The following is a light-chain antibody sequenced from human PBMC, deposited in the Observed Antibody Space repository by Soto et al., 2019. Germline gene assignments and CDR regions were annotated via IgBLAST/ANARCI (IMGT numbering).Light chain of an antibody. CDR1: SSDVGGYNY. J-gene: IGLJ2*01. Sequence: QSALTQPPSASGSPGQSVTISCTGTSSDVGGYNYVSWYQQHPGKAPKLIIYEVNKWPSRVPDRFSGSKSGNTASLTVSGLQAEDEADYYCSSYAGSNNMIFGGGTKLTVL. V-gene: IGLV2-8*01. CDR3: SSYAGSNNMI. CDR2: EVN.